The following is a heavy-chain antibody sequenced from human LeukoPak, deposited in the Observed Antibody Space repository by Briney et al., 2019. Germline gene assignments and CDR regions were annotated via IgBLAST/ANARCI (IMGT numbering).Heavy chain of an antibody. CDR3: TRDSGTTGEVKFDP. Sequence: KASETLSLTCSVSGGSISSYYWSWIRQPAGKGLEWIGRIYSSGTITYNPSLQSRVTMSVDTSKNEFSLKMSSVTAADTAVYYCTRDSGTTGEVKFDPWGQGTLVAV. CDR1: GGSISSYY. J-gene: IGHJ5*01. V-gene: IGHV4-4*07. D-gene: IGHD3-10*01. CDR2: IYSSGTI.